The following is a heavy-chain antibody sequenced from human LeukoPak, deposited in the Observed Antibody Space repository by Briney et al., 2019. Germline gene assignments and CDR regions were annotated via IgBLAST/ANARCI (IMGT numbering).Heavy chain of an antibody. J-gene: IGHJ4*02. Sequence: ASVKVSCKASGYPFSGYKIHWVRQAPGRGLEWMGWISAHDGGTNYARKFQGRITMARDTSISIAYIEVSRLRSVDTADYYCAIELSGDGNFDYWGRGTLVTVSS. V-gene: IGHV1-2*02. CDR3: AIELSGDGNFDY. CDR2: ISAHDGGT. D-gene: IGHD1-26*01. CDR1: GYPFSGYK.